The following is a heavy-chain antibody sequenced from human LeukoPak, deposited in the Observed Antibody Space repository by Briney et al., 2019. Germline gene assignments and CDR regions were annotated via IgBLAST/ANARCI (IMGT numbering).Heavy chain of an antibody. D-gene: IGHD5-18*01. CDR3: TRAGGTYGYGLGYYYMDV. CDR2: IRSKAYGGTT. J-gene: IGHJ6*03. V-gene: IGHV3-49*04. CDR1: GFTFGDYA. Sequence: GGSLRLSCTASGFTFGDYAMSWVRQAPGKGLEWVGFIRSKAYGGTTEYAASVKGRFTISRDDSKSIAYLQMNSLKTEDTAVYYCTRAGGTYGYGLGYYYMDVWGKGTTVTVSS.